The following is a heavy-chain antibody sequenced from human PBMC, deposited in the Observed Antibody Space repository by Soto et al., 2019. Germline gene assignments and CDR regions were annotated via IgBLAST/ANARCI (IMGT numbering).Heavy chain of an antibody. D-gene: IGHD6-19*01. Sequence: GGSLRLSCAASGFTFSSYGMHWVRQAPGKGLEWVAVISYDGSNKYYADSVKGRFTISRDNSKNTLYLQMNSLRAEDTAVYYCAKEYSGWQIYYYYGMDVWGQGTTVTVSS. CDR2: ISYDGSNK. CDR1: GFTFSSYG. J-gene: IGHJ6*02. CDR3: AKEYSGWQIYYYYGMDV. V-gene: IGHV3-30*18.